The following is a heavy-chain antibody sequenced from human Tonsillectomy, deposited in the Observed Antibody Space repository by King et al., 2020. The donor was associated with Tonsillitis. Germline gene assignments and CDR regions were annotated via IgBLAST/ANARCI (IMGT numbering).Heavy chain of an antibody. CDR1: GFTFDDYT. CDR2: ITWNGDST. J-gene: IGHJ6*02. V-gene: IGHV3-43D*03. Sequence: VQLVESGGVVVQPGGSLRLSCAASGFTFDDYTMHWVRQAPGKGLEWVSLITWNGDSTYHADSVKGRFTNSRDNSKNSLYLQMNSLRVEDTALYYCAKAASTVTIYYGMDVWGQGTTVTVSS. CDR3: AKAASTVTIYYGMDV. D-gene: IGHD4-17*01.